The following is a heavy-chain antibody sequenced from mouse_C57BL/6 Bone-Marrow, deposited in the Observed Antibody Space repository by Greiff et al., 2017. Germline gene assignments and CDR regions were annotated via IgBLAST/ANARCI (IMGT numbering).Heavy chain of an antibody. Sequence: DVQLQESGGGLVQPGESLKLSCESNEYEFPSHDMSWVRKTPEKRLELVAAINSDGGSTYYPDTMERRFIISRDNTKKTLYLQMSSLRSEDTALYYCGVLWLTPWLAYWGQGTLVTVSA. V-gene: IGHV5-2*01. CDR3: GVLWLTPWLAY. CDR1: EYEFPSHD. CDR2: INSDGGST. D-gene: IGHD2-2*01. J-gene: IGHJ3*01.